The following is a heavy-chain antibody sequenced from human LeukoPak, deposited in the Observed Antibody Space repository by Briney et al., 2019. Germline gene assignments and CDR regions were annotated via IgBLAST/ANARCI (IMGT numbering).Heavy chain of an antibody. D-gene: IGHD6-13*01. CDR3: ARDHRLGAAGTRTNHFDY. J-gene: IGHJ4*02. CDR1: AYTFTDYY. CDR2: INPNSGGT. V-gene: IGHV1-2*02. Sequence: ASVKVSCKASAYTFTDYYIHWVRQAPGQGLEWMGWINPNSGGTNYAQKFQDRVTMTRDTSIRTAYMELSSLRSDDTAVYYCARDHRLGAAGTRTNHFDYWGQGTLVTVSS.